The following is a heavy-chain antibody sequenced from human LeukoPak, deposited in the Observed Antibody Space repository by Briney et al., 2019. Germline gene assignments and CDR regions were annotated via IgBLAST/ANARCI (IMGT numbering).Heavy chain of an antibody. Sequence: ASVKVSCKASGYTFTSYGVSWVRQAPGQGLEWMGWISAYNGNTNYAQKLQGRVTMTTDTSTSTAYMELRSLRSDDTAVYYCARVLVVVAAHPFDYWGQGTLVTVSS. CDR1: GYTFTSYG. CDR2: ISAYNGNT. V-gene: IGHV1-18*01. CDR3: ARVLVVVAAHPFDY. D-gene: IGHD2-15*01. J-gene: IGHJ4*02.